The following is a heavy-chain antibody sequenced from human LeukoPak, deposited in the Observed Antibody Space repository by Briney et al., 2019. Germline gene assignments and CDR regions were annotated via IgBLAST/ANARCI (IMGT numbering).Heavy chain of an antibody. CDR2: MYSGGST. V-gene: IGHV3-66*01. J-gene: IGHJ1*01. CDR3: VRDRHCAGDCPPGNFQH. D-gene: IGHD2-21*02. Sequence: GESLKISCAGSGFTVRSNYMSWARQAPGKGLEWVSVMYSGGSTDYADSVKGRFTISRDNSKNTLFLQMNSLRSEDTAVYYCVRDRHCAGDCPPGNFQHWGQGALVMVSS. CDR1: GFTVRSNY.